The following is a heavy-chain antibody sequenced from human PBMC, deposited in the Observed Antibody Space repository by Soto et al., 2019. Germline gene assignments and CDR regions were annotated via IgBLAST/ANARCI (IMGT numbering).Heavy chain of an antibody. CDR3: AKSGGAFVVVVAATSWKSGLDG. CDR1: GFSFSSYA. D-gene: IGHD2-15*01. CDR2: ISSSGDST. Sequence: EGQLLESGGDLIQPGGSLRLSCAASGFSFSSYAMNWVRQAPGRGLEWVSGISSSGDSTSLADSVKGRFAISRDNSKNTLYLQMSSLRGEDTAVYYCAKSGGAFVVVVAATSWKSGLDGWGQGTTVNV. V-gene: IGHV3-23*01. J-gene: IGHJ6*02.